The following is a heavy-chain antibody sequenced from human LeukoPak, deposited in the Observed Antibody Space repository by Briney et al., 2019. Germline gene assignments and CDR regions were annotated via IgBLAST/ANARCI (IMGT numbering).Heavy chain of an antibody. D-gene: IGHD1-26*01. CDR1: GFIFSNSA. Sequence: GGSLRLSCAASGFIFSNSAMNWVRQAPGKGLEWVTSINNDGSYIYYAGSVKGRFTISRDNAKNSLYLRLNSLRVEDTAVYYCARGTGGIVGALWGQGTLVTVSS. CDR2: INNDGSYI. J-gene: IGHJ4*02. V-gene: IGHV3-21*01. CDR3: ARGTGGIVGAL.